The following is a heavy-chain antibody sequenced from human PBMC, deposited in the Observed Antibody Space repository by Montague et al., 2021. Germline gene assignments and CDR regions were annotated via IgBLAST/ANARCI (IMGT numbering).Heavy chain of an antibody. Sequence: SETLSLTCTVSGGSLSSGNHWWSWIRQPPGERLDWFGYIYYSGSTVYSLSFSTRVTLSVDTSKNHFSLRLRSVTAADTAVYYCARVFPVPPNGTFDPWGHGTLVTVSS. CDR1: GGSLSSGNHW. V-gene: IGHV4-61*03. D-gene: IGHD3-3*01. J-gene: IGHJ5*02. CDR2: IYYSGST. CDR3: ARVFPVPPNGTFDP.